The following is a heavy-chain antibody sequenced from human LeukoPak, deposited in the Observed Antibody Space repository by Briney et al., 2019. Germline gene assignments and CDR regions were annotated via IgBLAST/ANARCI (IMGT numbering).Heavy chain of an antibody. CDR2: IIPIFGTA. CDR1: GGTFSSYA. Sequence: ASVKVSCKASGGTFSSYAISWVRQAPGQGLEWMGGIIPIFGTANYAQKFQGRVTITADESTSTAYMELSSLRSEDTAVYYCARVMVAATHRDYWGQGTLVTVSS. J-gene: IGHJ4*02. D-gene: IGHD2-15*01. CDR3: ARVMVAATHRDY. V-gene: IGHV1-69*01.